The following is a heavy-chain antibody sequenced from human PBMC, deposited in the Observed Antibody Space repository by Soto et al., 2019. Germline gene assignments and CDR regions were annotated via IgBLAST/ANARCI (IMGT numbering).Heavy chain of an antibody. CDR2: IYYSGST. D-gene: IGHD3-3*01. J-gene: IGHJ3*01. Sequence: QVQLQESGPGLVKPSQTLSLTCTVSGGSISSGGYYWSWIRQHPGKGLEWIGYIYYSGSTYYNPSLKSRVTISVETSKNQFALKLSCVTAADTAVYYCARTYDFWSGYYRGRAFDLWGQGTMVTVSS. V-gene: IGHV4-31*03. CDR1: GGSISSGGYY. CDR3: ARTYDFWSGYYRGRAFDL.